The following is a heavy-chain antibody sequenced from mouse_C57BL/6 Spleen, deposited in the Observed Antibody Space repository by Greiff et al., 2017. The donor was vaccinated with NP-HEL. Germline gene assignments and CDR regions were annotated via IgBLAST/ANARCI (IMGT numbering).Heavy chain of an antibody. CDR2: IDPSDSYT. CDR3: ASLYYGSSYAMDY. V-gene: IGHV1-50*01. J-gene: IGHJ4*01. Sequence: QVHVKQPGAELVKPGASVKLSCKASGYTFTSYWMQWVKQRPGQGLEWIGEIDPSDSYTNYNQKFKGKATLTVDKSSSTAYMQLSSLTSEDSAVYYCASLYYGSSYAMDYWGQGTSVTVSS. D-gene: IGHD1-1*01. CDR1: GYTFTSYW.